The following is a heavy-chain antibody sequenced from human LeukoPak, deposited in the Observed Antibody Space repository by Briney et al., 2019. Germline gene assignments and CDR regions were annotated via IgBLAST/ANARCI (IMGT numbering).Heavy chain of an antibody. J-gene: IGHJ4*02. CDR1: GFTFSSYA. Sequence: GGSLRLSCAASGFTFSSYAMSWARQAPGKGLEWVSAISGSGGSTYYADSVKGRFTISRDNSKNTLYLQMNSLRAEDTAVYYCAKAMVRGVIIPFDYWGQGTLVTVSS. CDR2: ISGSGGST. D-gene: IGHD3-10*01. CDR3: AKAMVRGVIIPFDY. V-gene: IGHV3-23*01.